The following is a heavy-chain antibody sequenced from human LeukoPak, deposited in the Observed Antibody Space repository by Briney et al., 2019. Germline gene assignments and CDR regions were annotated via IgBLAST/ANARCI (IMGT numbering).Heavy chain of an antibody. Sequence: SETLSLTCTVSGGSMSGFFWTWIRQPPGRELEWIGSIYYSGSSTKYNPSLKSRVTISVDTSKSQFSLTLNSATAADTAVYYCARTSRHFYGSGTDLTPWPAGMDVWGQGTTVTVSS. CDR2: IYYSGSST. V-gene: IGHV4-59*01. J-gene: IGHJ6*02. CDR3: ARTSRHFYGSGTDLTPWPAGMDV. CDR1: GGSMSGFF. D-gene: IGHD3-10*01.